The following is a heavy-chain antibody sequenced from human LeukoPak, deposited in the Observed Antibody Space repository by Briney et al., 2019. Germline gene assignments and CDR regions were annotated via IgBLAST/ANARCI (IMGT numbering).Heavy chain of an antibody. J-gene: IGHJ4*02. CDR1: GYTFTSYG. V-gene: IGHV1-18*01. CDR3: ARAPITVAGSGLWY. Sequence: ASVKLSCTASGYTFTSYGINWVRQAPGQGLEWMGWISTSNGNTKSAQKLQGRVTMTTDTSTSTAYMELRSLRSDDTAVYYCARAPITVAGSGLWYWGQGTLVTVSS. D-gene: IGHD6-19*01. CDR2: ISTSNGNT.